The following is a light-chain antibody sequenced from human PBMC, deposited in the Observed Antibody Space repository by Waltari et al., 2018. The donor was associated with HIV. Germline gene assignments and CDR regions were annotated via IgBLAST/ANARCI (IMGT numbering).Light chain of an antibody. CDR1: QDIIKY. J-gene: IGKJ4*01. Sequence: DIQMTQSPSSLSASVRDRVTITCQASQDIIKYLNWYQQKPGKDPKLLIYAASNLETGVPARFSGGGSGTDFTFTISSLQPEDIATYYCQQYDNLPLTFGGGTKVEI. V-gene: IGKV1-33*01. CDR2: AAS. CDR3: QQYDNLPLT.